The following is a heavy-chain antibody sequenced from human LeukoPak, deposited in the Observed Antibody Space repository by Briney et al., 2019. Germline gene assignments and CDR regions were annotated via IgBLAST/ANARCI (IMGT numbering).Heavy chain of an antibody. Sequence: HTGGSLRLSCAASGFTFSSYAMNWVRQAPGKGLEWVSGISGSGGSTYYADSVKVRFTISRDNSRNTLYLQMSSLRAEDTAVYYCAKDVRGGPIVGAGSVDYWGQGTLVTVSS. CDR2: ISGSGGST. V-gene: IGHV3-23*01. J-gene: IGHJ4*02. D-gene: IGHD1-26*01. CDR1: GFTFSSYA. CDR3: AKDVRGGPIVGAGSVDY.